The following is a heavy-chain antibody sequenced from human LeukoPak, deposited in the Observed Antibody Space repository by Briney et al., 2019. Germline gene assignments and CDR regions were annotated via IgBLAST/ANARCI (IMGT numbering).Heavy chain of an antibody. D-gene: IGHD2/OR15-2a*01. CDR1: GFKFSSYW. J-gene: IGHJ6*03. CDR2: IKQDGSEK. Sequence: PRGSLRLSCAASGFKFSSYWMSWVRQAPGKGLEWVANIKQDGSEKYYVDSVKGRFTISRDNAKNSLYLQMNSLRAEDTAVFYCARHTTFYYYYMDVWGKGTTVTVSS. CDR3: ARHTTFYYYYMDV. V-gene: IGHV3-7*01.